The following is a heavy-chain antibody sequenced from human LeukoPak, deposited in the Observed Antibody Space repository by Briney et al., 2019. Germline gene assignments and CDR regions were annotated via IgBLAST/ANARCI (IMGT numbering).Heavy chain of an antibody. J-gene: IGHJ5*02. CDR2: IWHDGSNE. V-gene: IGHV3-33*07. CDR1: GFAFSSSG. D-gene: IGHD5-24*01. Sequence: PGGSLRLSCVASGFAFSSSGMYWVRQAPGKGLEWVALIWHDGSNEYYADSVKGRFTISRDNSMNTLSLQMNSLRAEDTAVYYCTRGRDGYNFSPWGQGTLVTVSS. CDR3: TRGRDGYNFSP.